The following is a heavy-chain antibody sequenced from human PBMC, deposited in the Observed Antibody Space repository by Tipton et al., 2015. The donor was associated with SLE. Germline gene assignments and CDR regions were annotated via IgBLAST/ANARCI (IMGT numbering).Heavy chain of an antibody. V-gene: IGHV4-39*07. CDR2: IYYDGNT. D-gene: IGHD1-1*01. J-gene: IGHJ4*02. CDR3: ARFRREHQLVRLAWL. Sequence: TLSLTCIVSGASIGSSSSSWAWIRQSPNKGLEWTGNIYYDGNTYYNPSLKSRVTISADTSKNVFSLRLSSVTAADTAMYYCARFRREHQLVRLAWLWGQGTLVTVSS. CDR1: GASIGSSSSS.